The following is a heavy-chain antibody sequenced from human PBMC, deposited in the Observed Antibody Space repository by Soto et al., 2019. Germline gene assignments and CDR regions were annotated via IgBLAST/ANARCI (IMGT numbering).Heavy chain of an antibody. Sequence: GGSLRLSCAASGFTFSSFWMSWVRRAPGKGLEWVANTKQDGSDKNYVGSVKGRFTISRDNAKNSLYLQMNSLRVEDTAMYFCARGGIIGTPPDYWGQGTQVTVSS. CDR1: GFTFSSFW. CDR3: ARGGIIGTPPDY. D-gene: IGHD1-7*01. J-gene: IGHJ4*02. V-gene: IGHV3-7*03. CDR2: TKQDGSDK.